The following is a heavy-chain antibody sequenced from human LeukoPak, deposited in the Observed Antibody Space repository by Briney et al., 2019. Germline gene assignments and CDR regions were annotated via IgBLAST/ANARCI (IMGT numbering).Heavy chain of an antibody. CDR3: AKGSAGSGSYYFDC. D-gene: IGHD3-22*01. CDR1: GFTFTNYA. V-gene: IGHV3-23*01. Sequence: PAGSLRLSCAASGFTFTNYAMSWVRQPPGKQLEWISPITDSGGDPYHPYPMKRLTIISRDNSKNTLYLQMNRLRADDTAVYHCAKGSAGSGSYYFDCWGQGTLVTVSS. CDR2: ITDSGGDP. J-gene: IGHJ4*02.